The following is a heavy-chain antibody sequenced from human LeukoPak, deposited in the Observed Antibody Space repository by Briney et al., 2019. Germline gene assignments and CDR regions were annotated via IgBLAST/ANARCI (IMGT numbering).Heavy chain of an antibody. J-gene: IGHJ4*02. CDR1: GYTFTGYY. V-gene: IGHV1-2*06. CDR2: INPNSGGT. D-gene: IGHD1-26*01. CDR3: ATGKGAMEYEGVFDY. Sequence: ASVKVSCKASGYTFTGYYMHWVRQAPGQGLEWMGRINPNSGGTIYAQKFQGRVTMTEDTSTDTAYMELSSLGSEDTAVYYCATGKGAMEYEGVFDYWGQGTLVTVSS.